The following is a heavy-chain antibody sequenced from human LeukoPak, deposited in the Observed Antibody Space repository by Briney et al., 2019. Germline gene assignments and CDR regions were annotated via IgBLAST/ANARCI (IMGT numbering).Heavy chain of an antibody. D-gene: IGHD6-13*01. J-gene: IGHJ5*02. V-gene: IGHV4-59*12. CDR1: GGSISRYY. Sequence: PSETLSLTCTVSGGSISRYYWSWIRQPPGKGLEWIGYIYYFGSTNYNPSLKSRVTISVDTSKNQFSLKLSSVTAADTAVYYCARRRSWYYYNSDLGDKFDPWGQGTLVTVSS. CDR3: ARRRSWYYYNSDLGDKFDP. CDR2: IYYFGST.